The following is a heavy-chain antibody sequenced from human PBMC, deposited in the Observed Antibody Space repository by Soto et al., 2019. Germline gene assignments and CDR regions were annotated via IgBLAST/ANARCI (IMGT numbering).Heavy chain of an antibody. CDR2: IVVGSGNT. CDR3: GVGHYYYYGMDV. V-gene: IGHV1-58*02. J-gene: IGHJ6*02. CDR1: GFTFTSSA. Sequence: SVKVSCKASGFTFTSSAMQWVRQARGQRLEWIGWIVVGSGNTNYAQKFQERVTITRDMSTSTAYMELSSLRSEDTAVYYCGVGHYYYYGMDVWGQGTTVTVS.